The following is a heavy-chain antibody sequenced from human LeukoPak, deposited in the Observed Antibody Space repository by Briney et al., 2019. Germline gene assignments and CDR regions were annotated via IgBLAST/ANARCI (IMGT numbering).Heavy chain of an antibody. Sequence: GGSLRLSCAASGFTFSSYSMNWVRQAPGKGLEWVSSISSSSSYIYYADSVKGRFTTSRDNAKNSLYLQMNSLRAEDTAVYYCARDSTTVVTFDYWGQGTLVTVSS. J-gene: IGHJ4*02. V-gene: IGHV3-21*01. CDR1: GFTFSSYS. CDR2: ISSSSSYI. D-gene: IGHD4-23*01. CDR3: ARDSTTVVTFDY.